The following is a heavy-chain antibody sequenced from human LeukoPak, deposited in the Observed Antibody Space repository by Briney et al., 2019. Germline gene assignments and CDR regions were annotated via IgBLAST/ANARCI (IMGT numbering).Heavy chain of an antibody. CDR1: GFIFSNYW. CDR3: VRDGGVSGYDLLDY. J-gene: IGHJ4*02. Sequence: GGSLRLPCTASGFIFSNYWMTWVRQAPGKGLEWVAQINQDGSKEYYMDSVKARFTISRDNAKNSLSLQMNSLRAEDTAVYYCVRDGGVSGYDLLDYWGQGTLVTVSS. D-gene: IGHD5-12*01. V-gene: IGHV3-7*01. CDR2: INQDGSKE.